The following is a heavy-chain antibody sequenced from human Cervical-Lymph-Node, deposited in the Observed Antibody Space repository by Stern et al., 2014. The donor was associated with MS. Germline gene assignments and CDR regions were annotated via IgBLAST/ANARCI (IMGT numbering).Heavy chain of an antibody. J-gene: IGHJ6*02. D-gene: IGHD2-15*01. CDR2: MSYVGSKK. CDR1: GFTLSYYG. V-gene: IGHV3-30*18. Sequence: VQLVESGGGVVQPGKSLRLSCAASGFTLSYYGMHWVRQVPGKGLEWVAVMSYVGSKKYYADSVKGRFTISRDNSKNTLYLQMNSLRPDDTAVIYCAKDVVRSDRPYYYYYGMDVWGQGTTVTVSS. CDR3: AKDVVRSDRPYYYYYGMDV.